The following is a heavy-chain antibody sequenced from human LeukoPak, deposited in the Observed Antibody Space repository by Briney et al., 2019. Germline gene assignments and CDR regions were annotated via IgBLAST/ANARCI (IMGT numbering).Heavy chain of an antibody. CDR2: MNPNSGNT. D-gene: IGHD6-13*01. CDR1: GYTLTSYD. V-gene: IGHV1-8*01. Sequence: GASVKVSCKASGYTLTSYDINWVRQATGQGLEWMGWMNPNSGNTGYAQKFQGRVTMTRNTSISTAYMELSSLRSEDTAVYYCAGQQLVLDYYYGMDVWGQGTTVTVSS. CDR3: AGQQLVLDYYYGMDV. J-gene: IGHJ6*02.